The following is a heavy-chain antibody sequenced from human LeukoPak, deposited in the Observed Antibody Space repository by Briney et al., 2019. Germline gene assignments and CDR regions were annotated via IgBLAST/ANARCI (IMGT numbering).Heavy chain of an antibody. CDR3: ARQSYSSGDAFDI. V-gene: IGHV3-21*01. CDR2: ISSSSSYI. D-gene: IGHD3-22*01. CDR1: GFTFSSYS. J-gene: IGHJ3*02. Sequence: GGSLRLSCAASGFTFSSYSMNWVRQAPGKGLEWVSSISSSSSYIYYADSVKGRFTISRDNAKNSLYLQMNSLRAEDTAVYYCARQSYSSGDAFDIWGQGTMVTVSS.